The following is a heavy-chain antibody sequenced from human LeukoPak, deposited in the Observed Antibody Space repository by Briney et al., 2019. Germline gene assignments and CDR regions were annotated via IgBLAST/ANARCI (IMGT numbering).Heavy chain of an antibody. CDR1: GFTFSTYW. J-gene: IGHJ4*02. V-gene: IGHV3-7*03. CDR3: ARDPTIFGGYYFDY. Sequence: PGGSLRLSCAASGFTFSTYWMSWVRQAPGKGLEWVANVKYDGSEKYYVDSVNGRFTISRYNAKNSLYLQMNSLRAEGTAVYYCARDPTIFGGYYFDYWGQGTLVTVSS. CDR2: VKYDGSEK. D-gene: IGHD3-3*01.